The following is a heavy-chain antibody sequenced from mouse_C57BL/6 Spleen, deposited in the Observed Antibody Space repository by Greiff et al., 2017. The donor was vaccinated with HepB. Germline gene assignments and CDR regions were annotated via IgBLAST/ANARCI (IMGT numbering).Heavy chain of an antibody. D-gene: IGHD2-4*01. CDR2: ISYDGSN. V-gene: IGHV3-6*01. J-gene: IGHJ3*01. Sequence: DVQLQESGPGLVKPSQSLSLTCSVTGYSITSGYYWNWIRQFPGNKLEWIGYISYDGSNNYNPSLKNRISITRDTSKNQFFLKLNSVTTEDTATYYCARWPLYYDDVVGAYWGQGTLVTVSA. CDR1: GYSITSGYY. CDR3: ARWPLYYDDVVGAY.